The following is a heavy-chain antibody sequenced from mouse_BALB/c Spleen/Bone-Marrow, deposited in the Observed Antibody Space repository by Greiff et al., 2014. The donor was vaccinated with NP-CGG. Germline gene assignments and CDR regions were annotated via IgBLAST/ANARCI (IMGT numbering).Heavy chain of an antibody. CDR2: IWSGGST. V-gene: IGHV2-2*02. J-gene: IGHJ4*01. D-gene: IGHD2-14*01. Sequence: VQLQQSGPGLVQPSQSLSITCTVSGFSLTSYGVHWVRQSPGRGLEWLGVIWSGGSTDYNAAFISRLSISKDNSKSQVFFKMNSLQANDTAIYYCARNKGRRGTGAMDYWCQGTSVTVSS. CDR1: GFSLTSYG. CDR3: ARNKGRRGTGAMDY.